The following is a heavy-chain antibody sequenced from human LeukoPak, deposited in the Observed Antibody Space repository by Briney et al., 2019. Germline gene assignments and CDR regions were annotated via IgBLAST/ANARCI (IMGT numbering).Heavy chain of an antibody. V-gene: IGHV4-39*01. D-gene: IGHD3-22*01. Sequence: SETLSLTCTVSGGSISSSSYYWGWIRQPPGKGLEWIGSIYYSGSTYYNPSLKSRVTISVDTSRNQFSLTLSSVTAADTAVYYCASQNYYDSSGYYDIWGQGTMVTVSS. CDR1: GGSISSSSYY. CDR2: IYYSGST. J-gene: IGHJ3*02. CDR3: ASQNYYDSSGYYDI.